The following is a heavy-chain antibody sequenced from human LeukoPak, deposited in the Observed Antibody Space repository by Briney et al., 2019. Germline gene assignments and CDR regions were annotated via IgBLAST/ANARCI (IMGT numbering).Heavy chain of an antibody. Sequence: ASETLSLTCTVSGGSISSGSYYWSWIRQPAGKGLEWIGRIYTSGSTNYNPSLKSRVTISVDASKNQFSLKLSSVTAADTAVYYCARSSFARGSYAAGAFDIWGQGAMVTVSS. J-gene: IGHJ3*02. V-gene: IGHV4-61*02. CDR3: ARSSFARGSYAAGAFDI. CDR2: IYTSGST. CDR1: GGSISSGSYY. D-gene: IGHD1-26*01.